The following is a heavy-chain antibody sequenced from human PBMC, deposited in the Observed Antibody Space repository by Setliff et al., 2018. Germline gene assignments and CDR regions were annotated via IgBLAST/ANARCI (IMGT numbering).Heavy chain of an antibody. CDR1: GASFSGTY. Sequence: SETLSLTCAVYGASFSGTYCSWIRQSPGKGLEWIGEINHTGSPNWIGEISHSGSPNYNPSLKSRVTMSVDTSKNQFSLKLTCVTAADTAVYYCRVWVDMIEVDSRAQGTLVTVPQ. V-gene: IGHV4-34*01. D-gene: IGHD3-22*01. J-gene: IGHJ4*02. CDR2: ISHSGSP. CDR3: RVWVDMIEVDS.